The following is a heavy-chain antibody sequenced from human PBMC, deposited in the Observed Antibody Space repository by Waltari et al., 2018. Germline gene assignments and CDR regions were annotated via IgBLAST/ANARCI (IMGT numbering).Heavy chain of an antibody. CDR1: GYTFTDYY. J-gene: IGHJ4*02. D-gene: IGHD1-26*01. CDR3: ATDPNIVGANPTDY. Sequence: EVQLVQSGAEVKKPGATVKISCKASGYTFTDYYMHWVQQAPGKGLEWRGRVVHEDGETIYAEKFKGRVTITADTSTDTADMELSSLRAEDTAVYYWATDPNIVGANPTDYWGQGTLVTVSS. V-gene: IGHV1-69-2*01. CDR2: VVHEDGET.